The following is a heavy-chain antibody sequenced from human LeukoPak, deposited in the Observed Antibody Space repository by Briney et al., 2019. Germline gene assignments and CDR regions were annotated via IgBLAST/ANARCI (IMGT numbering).Heavy chain of an antibody. J-gene: IGHJ4*02. Sequence: ASVKVSCKASGYTFTSYYMHWVRQAPGQGLEWMGIINPSGGSTSYAQKFQGRVTITADESTSTAYMELSSLRSEDTAVYYCARGVAVAGTRGVYFDYWGQGTLVTVSS. D-gene: IGHD6-19*01. CDR1: GYTFTSYY. V-gene: IGHV1-46*01. CDR3: ARGVAVAGTRGVYFDY. CDR2: INPSGGST.